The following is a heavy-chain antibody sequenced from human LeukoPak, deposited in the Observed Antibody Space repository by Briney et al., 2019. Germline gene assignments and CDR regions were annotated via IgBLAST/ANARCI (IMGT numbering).Heavy chain of an antibody. V-gene: IGHV3-66*01. J-gene: IGHJ4*02. D-gene: IGHD3-22*01. CDR1: GFTVGSST. CDR3: ARGGSYFDISGYYFY. Sequence: GGSLRLSCAASGFTVGSSTMSWVRQAPGKGLEWVSIIYSGGSTSNADSVKGRFTISRDNSKNTLYLQMNSLRTEDTAVYYCARGGSYFDISGYYFYWGQGTLVTVSS. CDR2: IYSGGST.